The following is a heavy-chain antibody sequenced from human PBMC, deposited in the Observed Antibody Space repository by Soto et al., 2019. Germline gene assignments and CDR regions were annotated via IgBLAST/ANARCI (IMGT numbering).Heavy chain of an antibody. Sequence: QLQLQESGPGLVKPSETLSLTCTVSGGSISSSSYYWGWIRQPPGKGLEWIGSIYYSGSTYYNPSLKSRVTISVDTSKNQFSLKLSSVPAADTAVYYCARPLGGSGSSNWFDPWGQGTLVTVSS. CDR2: IYYSGST. CDR1: GGSISSSSYY. V-gene: IGHV4-39*01. D-gene: IGHD3-10*01. J-gene: IGHJ5*02. CDR3: ARPLGGSGSSNWFDP.